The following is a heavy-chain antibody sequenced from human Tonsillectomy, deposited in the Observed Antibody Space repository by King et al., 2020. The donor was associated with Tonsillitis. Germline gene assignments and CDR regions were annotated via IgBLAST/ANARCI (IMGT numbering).Heavy chain of an antibody. CDR3: ASYSSSWYVNY. J-gene: IGHJ4*02. D-gene: IGHD6-13*01. CDR1: GGTFSSYA. Sequence: VQLVESGAEVKKPGSSVKVSCTASGGTFSSYAISWVRQAPGQGLEWTGGIIPIFGTANYAQKFQGRVTITADESTSTAYMELSSLRSEDTAVYYCASYSSSWYVNYWGQGTLVTVSS. V-gene: IGHV1-69*01. CDR2: IIPIFGTA.